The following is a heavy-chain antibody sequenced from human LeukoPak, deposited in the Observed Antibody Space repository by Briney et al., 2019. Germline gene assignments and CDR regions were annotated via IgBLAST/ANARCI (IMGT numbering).Heavy chain of an antibody. CDR2: INSTSSYI. Sequence: GRSLRLSCAASGFSFSSYTMNWVRQAPGKGLEWVSSINSTSSYIHYTDSVKGRFTISRDNAKNSLSLQMNSLRAEDTAVYYCAREINVDYWGQGTLVTVSS. J-gene: IGHJ4*02. V-gene: IGHV3-21*01. CDR1: GFSFSSYT. D-gene: IGHD2-8*01. CDR3: AREINVDY.